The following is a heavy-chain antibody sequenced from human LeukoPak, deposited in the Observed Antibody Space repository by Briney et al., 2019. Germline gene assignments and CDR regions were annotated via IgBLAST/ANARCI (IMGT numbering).Heavy chain of an antibody. V-gene: IGHV3-21*01. CDR1: GFTFSTYD. CDR3: ARDFAS. CDR2: ITSDSSYM. J-gene: IGHJ5*01. Sequence: SGGSLRLSCAASGFTFSTYDMVWVRQAPGMGLEWVSTITSDSSYMYYADSVKGRFTISRDNAKNSHYLQMNILRVEDTAVYYCARDFASWGQGTLVTVSS.